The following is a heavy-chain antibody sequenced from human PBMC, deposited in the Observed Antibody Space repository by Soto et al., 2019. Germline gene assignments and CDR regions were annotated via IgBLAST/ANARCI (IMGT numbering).Heavy chain of an antibody. CDR2: ISYDGSNK. CDR3: ATLGGGEGDY. V-gene: IGHV3-30-3*01. CDR1: GFTFRSYA. D-gene: IGHD2-21*01. J-gene: IGHJ4*02. Sequence: QVQLVESGGGVGQPGRSLRLSCAASGFTFRSYAMHWVRQAPGKGLELVAVISYDGSNKYYADSVKGRFTISRDNSKNTLYLQMNSLRAEDTAVYYCATLGGGEGDYWGQGTLVTVSS.